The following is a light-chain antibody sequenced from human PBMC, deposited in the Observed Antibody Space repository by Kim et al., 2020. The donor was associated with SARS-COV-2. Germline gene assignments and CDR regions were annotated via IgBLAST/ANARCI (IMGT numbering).Light chain of an antibody. J-gene: IGKJ4*01. CDR3: QQYDDFPRT. CDR1: QDISNS. CDR2: DAS. Sequence: IQMTQSPSSLSASVGERVTITCQASQDISNSLDWYQQKPGKAPKALIYDASNLGTGVPSRFSGSGSGTDFTFTISSLQPEDMATYYCQQYDDFPRTFGGGTKVDIK. V-gene: IGKV1-33*01.